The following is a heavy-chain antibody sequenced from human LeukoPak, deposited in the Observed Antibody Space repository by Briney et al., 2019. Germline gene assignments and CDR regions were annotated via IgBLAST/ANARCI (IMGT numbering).Heavy chain of an antibody. J-gene: IGHJ5*02. CDR1: GGSFSGYY. D-gene: IGHD7-27*01. CDR2: INHSGST. CDR3: ARGLTGSRAPYTWFDP. Sequence: SETLSLTCAVYGGSFSGYYWSWIRQPPGKGLEWIGEINHSGSTNYNPSLKSRVTISVDTSKNQFSLKLSSVTAADTAVYYCARGLTGSRAPYTWFDPWGQGTLVTVSS. V-gene: IGHV4-34*01.